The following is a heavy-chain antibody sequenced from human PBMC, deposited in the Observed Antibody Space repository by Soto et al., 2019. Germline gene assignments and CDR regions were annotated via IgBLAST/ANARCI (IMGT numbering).Heavy chain of an antibody. CDR3: ARVGAYYNILPGYSPHFDY. D-gene: IGHD3-9*01. V-gene: IGHV1-3*01. Sequence: QRLEWMGWINAGNGNTKYSQKFQGRVTITRDTSASTAYMELSSLTSEDTAVYYCARVGAYYNILPGYSPHFDYWGQGTLVTVSS. CDR2: INAGNGNT. J-gene: IGHJ4*02.